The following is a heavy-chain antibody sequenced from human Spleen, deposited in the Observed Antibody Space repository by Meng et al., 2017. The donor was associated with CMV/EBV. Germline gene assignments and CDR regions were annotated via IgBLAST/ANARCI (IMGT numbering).Heavy chain of an antibody. CDR2: INPKSGST. V-gene: IGHV1-46*01. D-gene: IGHD2-2*03. CDR3: ARPLDGY. CDR1: GHTSTTYY. Sequence: ASVKVSCKASGHTSTTYYVHWVRQAPGQGLEWMGIINPKSGSTTHAQKFQGRLTMTTDTSTSTLYLELSSLRSDDTAVYYCARPLDGYWGQGTLDTVSS. J-gene: IGHJ4*02.